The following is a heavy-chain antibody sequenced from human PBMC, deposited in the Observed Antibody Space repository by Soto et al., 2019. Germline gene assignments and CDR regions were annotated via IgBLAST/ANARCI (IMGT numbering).Heavy chain of an antibody. Sequence: SETLSLTCAVYGGSFSGYYWSWVRQPPGKGLEWIGEINHSGSTNYNPSLKSRVTISVDTSKNQFSLKLSSVTAADTAVYYCARGLGCSGGSCYSSNWFDPWGQGTLVTVSS. CDR2: INHSGST. J-gene: IGHJ5*02. CDR1: GGSFSGYY. CDR3: ARGLGCSGGSCYSSNWFDP. D-gene: IGHD2-15*01. V-gene: IGHV4-34*01.